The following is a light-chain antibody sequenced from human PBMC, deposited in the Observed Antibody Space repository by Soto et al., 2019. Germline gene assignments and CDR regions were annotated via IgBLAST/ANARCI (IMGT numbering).Light chain of an antibody. Sequence: DIVMTQSPLSLPVTPGEPASISCRSSQSLMHSNGYNYVDWYLQKPGQSPQLLIYLGSNRASGVPDRFSGSGSGTDFTLTISSLQPEDFATYYCLQDYNYPITFGQGTRLEIK. J-gene: IGKJ5*01. CDR3: LQDYNYPIT. CDR1: QSLMHSNGYNY. CDR2: LGS. V-gene: IGKV2-28*01.